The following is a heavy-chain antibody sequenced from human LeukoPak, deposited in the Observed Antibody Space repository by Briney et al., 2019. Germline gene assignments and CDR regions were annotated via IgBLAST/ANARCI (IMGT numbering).Heavy chain of an antibody. CDR1: GFTVSSKY. CDR2: IYSGGST. CDR3: ARDGVAADAFDI. Sequence: GGSLRLSCAASGFTVSSKYMTWVRQAPGKGLEWVSVIYSGGSTYYADSVKGRFTISRDNSKNTLYLQMNSLRAEDTAVYYCARDGVAADAFDIWGQGTMVTVSS. J-gene: IGHJ3*02. V-gene: IGHV3-53*01. D-gene: IGHD6-19*01.